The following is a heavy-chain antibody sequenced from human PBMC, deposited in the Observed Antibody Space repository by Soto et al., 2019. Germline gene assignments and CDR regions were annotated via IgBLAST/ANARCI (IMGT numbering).Heavy chain of an antibody. D-gene: IGHD1-26*01. CDR3: ARDGRGSGSYYDAFDI. CDR2: ISYDGSNK. CDR1: GLTFSSYA. J-gene: IGHJ3*02. Sequence: GGSLRLSCAASGLTFSSYAMHWVRQAPGKGLEWVAVISYDGSNKYYADSVKGRFTISRDNSKNTLYLQMNSLRAEDTAVYYCARDGRGSGSYYDAFDIWGQGTMVTVSS. V-gene: IGHV3-30-3*01.